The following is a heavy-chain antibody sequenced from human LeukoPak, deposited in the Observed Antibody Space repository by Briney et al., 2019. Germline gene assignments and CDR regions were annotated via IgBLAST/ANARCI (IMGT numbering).Heavy chain of an antibody. CDR3: ARDPKRADGCNLDS. V-gene: IGHV1-2*02. J-gene: IGHJ4*02. CDR2: INSHSGDT. Sequence: ASVKVSCKASVYTSSEYFMHWVRQAPGQGLEWMGYINSHSGDTKYAQKFLGRVTMTRDRSISTAYMDLSRLTSDDTAVYYCARDPKRADGCNLDSWGQGTLVTVSS. CDR1: VYTSSEYF. D-gene: IGHD6-19*01.